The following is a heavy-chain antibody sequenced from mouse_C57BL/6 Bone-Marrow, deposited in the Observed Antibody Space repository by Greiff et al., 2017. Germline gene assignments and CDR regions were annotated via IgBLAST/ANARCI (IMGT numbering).Heavy chain of an antibody. CDR1: GYTFTSYW. CDR2: INPSSGYT. V-gene: IGHV1-7*01. J-gene: IGHJ2*01. CDR3: ARWVPSVDY. Sequence: QVQLQQSGAELAKPGASVKLSCKASGYTFTSYWMHWVKQRPGQGLEWIGYINPSSGYTKYNQTFKDKATLTANKSSSTVFMQLSSLTSEDSAVFYCARWVPSVDYRREGTTLTDS. D-gene: IGHD6-1*01.